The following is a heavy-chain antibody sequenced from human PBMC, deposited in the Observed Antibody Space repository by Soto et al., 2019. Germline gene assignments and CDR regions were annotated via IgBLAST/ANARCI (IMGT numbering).Heavy chain of an antibody. CDR1: GYTFTSYG. Sequence: ASVKVSCKDSGYTFTSYGISWLRLAPGQGLEWMGWISAYNGNTNYAQKLQGRVTMTTDTSTSTAYMELRSLRSDDTAVYYRARAWPFGYCTNGVCARKYYYYYRDVWGKGTTVTVSS. CDR2: ISAYNGNT. CDR3: ARAWPFGYCTNGVCARKYYYYYRDV. J-gene: IGHJ6*03. V-gene: IGHV1-18*01. D-gene: IGHD2-8*01.